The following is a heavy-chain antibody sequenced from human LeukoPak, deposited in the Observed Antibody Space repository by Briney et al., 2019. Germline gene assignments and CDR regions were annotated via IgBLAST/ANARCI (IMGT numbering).Heavy chain of an antibody. CDR2: MNPNSGNT. CDR3: ARGNYGDYVGYYYYYMDV. Sequence: ASVKVSCKASGYTLTSYDINWVRQATGQGLEWMGWMNPNSGNTGYAQKFQGRVTMTRNTSISTAYMELSSLRSEDTAVYYCARGNYGDYVGYYYYYMDVWGKGTTVTVSS. CDR1: GYTLTSYD. V-gene: IGHV1-8*01. J-gene: IGHJ6*03. D-gene: IGHD4-17*01.